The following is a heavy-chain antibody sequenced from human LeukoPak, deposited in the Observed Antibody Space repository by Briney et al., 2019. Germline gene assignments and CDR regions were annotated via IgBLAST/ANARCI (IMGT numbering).Heavy chain of an antibody. CDR1: GGSISSYY. Sequence: SETPSLTCTVSGGSISSYYWSWIRQPPGKGLEWIGYIYYSGSTNYNPSLKSRVTISVDTSKNQFSLKLSSVTAADTAVYYCARQLYYDILTGYFDYWGQGTLVTVSS. V-gene: IGHV4-59*08. J-gene: IGHJ4*02. D-gene: IGHD3-9*01. CDR3: ARQLYYDILTGYFDY. CDR2: IYYSGST.